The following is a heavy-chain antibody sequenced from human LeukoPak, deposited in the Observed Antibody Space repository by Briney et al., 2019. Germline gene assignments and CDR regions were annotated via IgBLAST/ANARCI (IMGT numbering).Heavy chain of an antibody. CDR1: GFTFSSYS. V-gene: IGHV3-48*01. Sequence: PGGSLRLSCAASGFTFSSYSMNWVRQAPGKGLEWVSYISSSRRTISYADSVKGRFTISRDNAKNSLYLQMNSLRAEDTAVYYCARSSSRYCSGGSCYSGVLGYFDYWGQGTLVTVSS. CDR3: ARSSSRYCSGGSCYSGVLGYFDY. D-gene: IGHD2-15*01. CDR2: ISSSRRTI. J-gene: IGHJ4*02.